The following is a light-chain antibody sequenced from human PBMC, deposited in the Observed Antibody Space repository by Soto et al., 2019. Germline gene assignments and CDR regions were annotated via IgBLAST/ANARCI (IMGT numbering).Light chain of an antibody. CDR2: GNV. J-gene: IGLJ3*02. V-gene: IGLV1-40*01. Sequence: QSVLTQPPSVSGAPGQRITISCTGSSSNIGADYDVHWYQQFPGTAPKLLIDGNVDRPSGVPDRFSASKSGTSASLAITGLQAEDEAHYHCCSYAGSRTFVFGGGTKLTVL. CDR1: SSNIGADYD. CDR3: CSYAGSRTFV.